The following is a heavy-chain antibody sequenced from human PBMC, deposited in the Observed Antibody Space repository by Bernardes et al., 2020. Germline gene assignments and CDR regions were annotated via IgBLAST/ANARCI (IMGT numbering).Heavy chain of an antibody. CDR2: IYYTGSS. J-gene: IGHJ4*02. V-gene: IGHV4-31*03. D-gene: IGHD4-17*01. CDR1: GGSISSGGYY. Sequence: SETLSLTCTVSGGSISSGGYYWSWIRQLPGKGLEWIGYIYYTGSSYYKPSLKSRATISVDTSKNQFSLKLRSVTAADTAVYFCAKDHGDYPVYWGQGILVIVSS. CDR3: AKDHGDYPVY.